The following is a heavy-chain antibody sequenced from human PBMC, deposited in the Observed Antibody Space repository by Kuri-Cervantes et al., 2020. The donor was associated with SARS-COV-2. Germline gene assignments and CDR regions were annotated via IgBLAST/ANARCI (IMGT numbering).Heavy chain of an antibody. V-gene: IGHV5-51*01. CDR1: GYSFTSYW. Sequence: KVSCKGSGYSFTSYWIGCARQMPGKGLEWMGIIYPGDSDTRYSTSSQGQVTISPDKSISTAYLQWSSLKASDTAMYYCARQKFHYYDSSGYQGATDYWGQGTLVTVSS. CDR2: IYPGDSDT. D-gene: IGHD3-22*01. CDR3: ARQKFHYYDSSGYQGATDY. J-gene: IGHJ4*02.